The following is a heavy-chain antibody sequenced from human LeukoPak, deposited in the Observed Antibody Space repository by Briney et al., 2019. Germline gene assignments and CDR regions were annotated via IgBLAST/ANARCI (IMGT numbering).Heavy chain of an antibody. D-gene: IGHD2-2*01. V-gene: IGHV5-51*01. Sequence: GESLKISCKGSGYSFTSYWIGWVRQMPGKGLEWMGIIYPGDSDTRYSPSFQGQVTISADKSISTAYLQWSSLKASDTAMYYCAWGYCSSTSCSGFGYWGQGTLVTVSS. J-gene: IGHJ4*02. CDR3: AWGYCSSTSCSGFGY. CDR2: IYPGDSDT. CDR1: GYSFTSYW.